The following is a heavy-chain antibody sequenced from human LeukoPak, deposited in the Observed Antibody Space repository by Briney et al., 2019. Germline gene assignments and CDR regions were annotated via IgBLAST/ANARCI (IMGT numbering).Heavy chain of an antibody. CDR3: ARSPVIDYYDSSGTPARFGYFDY. CDR1: GYTFTGYY. J-gene: IGHJ4*02. Sequence: ASVKVSCKASGYTFTGYYMHWVRQAPGQGLEWMGWINPNSGGTNYAQKFQGWVTMTRDTSISTAYMELSRLRSDDTAVYYYARSPVIDYYDSSGTPARFGYFDYWGQGTLVTVSS. CDR2: INPNSGGT. D-gene: IGHD3-22*01. V-gene: IGHV1-2*04.